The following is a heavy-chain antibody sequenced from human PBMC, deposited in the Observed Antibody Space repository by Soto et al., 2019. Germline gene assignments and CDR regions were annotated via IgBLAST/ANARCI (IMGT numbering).Heavy chain of an antibody. Sequence: VGSLRLSCAASGFTFSSYAMSWVRQAPGKGLEWVSAISGSGGSTYYADSVKGRFTISRDNSKNTLYLQMNSLRAEDTAVYYCAKDLYDILTGYYKSFGSPSDYWGQGTLVTVSS. J-gene: IGHJ4*02. CDR3: AKDLYDILTGYYKSFGSPSDY. D-gene: IGHD3-9*01. CDR2: ISGSGGST. V-gene: IGHV3-23*01. CDR1: GFTFSSYA.